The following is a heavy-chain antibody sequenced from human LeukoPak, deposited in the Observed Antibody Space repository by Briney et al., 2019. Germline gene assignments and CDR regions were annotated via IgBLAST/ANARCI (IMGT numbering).Heavy chain of an antibody. CDR3: VRGSAEWTAYYFDY. V-gene: IGHV1-18*04. CDR1: GYSFTSYY. Sequence: ASVKVSCKASGYSFTSYYMHWVRQAPGQGLEWMGWISAYNGNTNYAQKLQGRVTMTTDTSTSTAYMELRSLRSDDTAVYYCVRGSAEWTAYYFDYWGQGTLVTVSS. J-gene: IGHJ4*02. D-gene: IGHD3-3*01. CDR2: ISAYNGNT.